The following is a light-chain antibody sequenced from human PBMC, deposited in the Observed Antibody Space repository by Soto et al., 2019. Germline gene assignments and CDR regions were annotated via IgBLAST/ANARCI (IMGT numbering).Light chain of an antibody. Sequence: VLTQSPGTLSLSPGERTTLSCRASQNIRGNELAWYQQKPGQPPRLLIYRGSSRAPGIPDRFSGRGSGTEFTLTLSRLEHEDFAVYYCQDYGTSAPWTFGQGTRVEIK. CDR3: QDYGTSAPWT. J-gene: IGKJ1*01. CDR1: QNIRGNE. CDR2: RGS. V-gene: IGKV3-20*01.